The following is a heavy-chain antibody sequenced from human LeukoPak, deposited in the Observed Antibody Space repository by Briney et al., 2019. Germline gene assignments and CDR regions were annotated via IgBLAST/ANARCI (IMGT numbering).Heavy chain of an antibody. J-gene: IGHJ4*02. CDR3: AIVVPAAPYFDY. CDR1: GGTFSSYS. V-gene: IGHV1-69*05. D-gene: IGHD2-2*01. Sequence: SVKLSCKASGGTFSSYSISWVRQAPGQGLEWMGGIIPIFGTANYAQKFQGRVTITTDESTSTAYMELSSLRSEDTAVYYCAIVVPAAPYFDYWGQGTLVTVSP. CDR2: IIPIFGTA.